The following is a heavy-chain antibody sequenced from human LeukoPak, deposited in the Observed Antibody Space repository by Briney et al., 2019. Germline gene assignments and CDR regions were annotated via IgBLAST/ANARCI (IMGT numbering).Heavy chain of an antibody. V-gene: IGHV4-31*03. Sequence: PSETLSLTCTVSGGSISSGGHYWSWIRQHPGKGLEWIGYIYYSGTTYYNPSLQSRVTISVDTSKNEFSLKMSSVTAADTAVYYCAREDGGKGGFDYWGQGTLVTVSS. D-gene: IGHD4-23*01. J-gene: IGHJ4*02. CDR2: IYYSGTT. CDR1: GGSISSGGHY. CDR3: AREDGGKGGFDY.